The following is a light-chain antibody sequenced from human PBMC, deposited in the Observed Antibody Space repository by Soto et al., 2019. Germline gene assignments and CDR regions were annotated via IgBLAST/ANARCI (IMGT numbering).Light chain of an antibody. CDR1: SSDVGGYNC. J-gene: IGLJ1*01. CDR2: EVT. CDR3: SSYAGSNNYV. Sequence: QSVLTQPPSASGSPGQSVTISCTGTSSDVGGYNCVSWYQQHPGKAPKLMIYEVTKWPSGVPNRFSGSRSGNTASLTVSGLQAEDEADYYCSSYAGSNNYVFGTGTKVTVL. V-gene: IGLV2-8*01.